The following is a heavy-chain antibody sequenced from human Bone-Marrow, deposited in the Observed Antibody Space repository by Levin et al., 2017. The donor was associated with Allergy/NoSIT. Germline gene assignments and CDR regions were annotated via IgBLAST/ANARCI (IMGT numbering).Heavy chain of an antibody. Sequence: GESLKISCAASGFTFSSYVMRWVRQAPGKGLEWVSSITANGGQTYYADSVKGRFTISRDNSKNTLYLQMNSLRAEDTAIYYCAKVVSESSGYCFDYWGQGTLVTVS. CDR2: ITANGGQT. CDR3: AKVVSESSGYCFDY. J-gene: IGHJ4*02. V-gene: IGHV3-23*01. CDR1: GFTFSSYV. D-gene: IGHD3-22*01.